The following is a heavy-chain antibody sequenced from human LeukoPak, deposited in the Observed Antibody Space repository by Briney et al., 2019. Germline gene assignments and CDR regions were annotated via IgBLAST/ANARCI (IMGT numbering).Heavy chain of an antibody. J-gene: IGHJ6*03. CDR2: ISGSGGST. V-gene: IGHV3-23*01. CDR1: GFTFSSYA. D-gene: IGHD2-2*03. CDR3: AKDVMDIVVGAVYYMDV. Sequence: GGSLRLSFAASGFTFSSYAMSWVRQAPGKGLEWVSAISGSGGSTYYADSVKGRFTISRDNSKNTLYLQMNSLRAEDTAVYYCAKDVMDIVVGAVYYMDVWGKGTTVTVSS.